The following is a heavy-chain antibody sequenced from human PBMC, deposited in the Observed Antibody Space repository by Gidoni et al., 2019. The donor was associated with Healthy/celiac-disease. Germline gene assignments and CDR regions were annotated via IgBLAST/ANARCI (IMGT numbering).Heavy chain of an antibody. V-gene: IGHV4-34*01. CDR2: INHSGST. J-gene: IGHJ4*02. Sequence: QVQLQPWGAGLFKPSEPLSLPRSVYCVSFSGYYWSWIRQPPGKGLEWIGEINHSGSTNYNPSLKSRVTISVDTSKNQFSLKLSSVTAADTAVYYCARVRGVVPAASRYFDYWGQGTLVTVSS. CDR3: ARVRGVVPAASRYFDY. CDR1: CVSFSGYY. D-gene: IGHD2-2*01.